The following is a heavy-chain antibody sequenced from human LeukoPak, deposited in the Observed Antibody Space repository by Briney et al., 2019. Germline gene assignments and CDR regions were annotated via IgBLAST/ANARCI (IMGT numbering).Heavy chain of an antibody. V-gene: IGHV1-69*05. CDR1: GGTFSSYA. D-gene: IGHD1-14*01. Sequence: GSSVKVSCKASGGTFSSYAISWVRQAPGQGLEWMGGIIPIFGTANYAQKFQGRVTITTDESTSTAYMELSSLRSEDTAVYYCARTVGSPGNWFDPWGQGTLVTVSS. CDR2: IIPIFGTA. CDR3: ARTVGSPGNWFDP. J-gene: IGHJ5*02.